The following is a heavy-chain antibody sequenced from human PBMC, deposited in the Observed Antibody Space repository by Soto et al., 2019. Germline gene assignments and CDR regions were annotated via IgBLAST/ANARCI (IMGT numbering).Heavy chain of an antibody. V-gene: IGHV4-59*08. D-gene: IGHD4-17*01. CDR3: ASRYGGTLDY. CDR1: GGSISSYY. CDR2: IYYSGST. Sequence: PSETLSLTCTVSGGSISSYYWSWIRQPPGKGLEWIGYIYYSGSTNYNPSLKSRVTISVDTSKNQFSLKLSSVTAADMAVYYCASRYGGTLDYWGQGTLAPVSS. J-gene: IGHJ4*02.